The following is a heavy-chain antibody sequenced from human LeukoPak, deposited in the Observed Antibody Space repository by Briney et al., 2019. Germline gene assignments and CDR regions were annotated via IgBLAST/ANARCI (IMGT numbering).Heavy chain of an antibody. D-gene: IGHD6-19*01. Sequence: GGALRLSCAGSGLPFSDYWMTWVRQAPGKGLEWLANIKEDGSEKYYVDSVKGRFTISRDNARNSLYLQMNSLRVEDTAVYYCARGSGWVDYWGQGTQVTVSS. CDR1: GLPFSDYW. CDR2: IKEDGSEK. V-gene: IGHV3-7*05. J-gene: IGHJ4*02. CDR3: ARGSGWVDY.